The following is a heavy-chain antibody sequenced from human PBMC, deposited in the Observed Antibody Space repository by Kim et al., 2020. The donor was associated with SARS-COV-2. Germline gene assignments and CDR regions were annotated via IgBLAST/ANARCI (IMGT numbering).Heavy chain of an antibody. Sequence: GGSLRLSCAASGFTVSSNYMSWVRQAPGKGLEWVSVIYSGGSTYYADSVKGRFTISRDNSKNTLYLQMNSLRAEDTAVYYCAREGCSSTSCYRMWFDPWGQGTLVTVSS. J-gene: IGHJ5*02. CDR2: IYSGGST. CDR3: AREGCSSTSCYRMWFDP. D-gene: IGHD2-2*01. CDR1: GFTVSSNY. V-gene: IGHV3-66*01.